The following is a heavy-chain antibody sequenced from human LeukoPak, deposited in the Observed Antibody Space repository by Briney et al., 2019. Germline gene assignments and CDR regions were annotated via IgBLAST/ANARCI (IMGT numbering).Heavy chain of an antibody. Sequence: GGSLRLSCAASGFTFSSYSMNWVRQAPGKGLEWVSSISSSSSYIYYADSVKGRFTISRDNAKNSLYLQMNSLRAEDTAVYYCAREYSGYDFLDYWGQGTLVTVSS. CDR1: GFTFSSYS. V-gene: IGHV3-21*01. J-gene: IGHJ4*02. D-gene: IGHD5-12*01. CDR2: ISSSSSYI. CDR3: AREYSGYDFLDY.